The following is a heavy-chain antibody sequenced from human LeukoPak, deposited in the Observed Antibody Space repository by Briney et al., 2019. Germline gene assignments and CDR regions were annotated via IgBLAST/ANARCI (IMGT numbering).Heavy chain of an antibody. J-gene: IGHJ4*02. Sequence: PSETLSLTCTVSGGSISSSSYYWGWIRQPPGKGLEWIGSIYYSGSTYYNPSLKSRVTISVDTSKNQFSLKLSSVTAADTAVYYCARFFAVTFHFDYWGQGTLVTVSS. D-gene: IGHD4-17*01. CDR3: ARFFAVTFHFDY. V-gene: IGHV4-39*07. CDR1: GGSISSSSYY. CDR2: IYYSGST.